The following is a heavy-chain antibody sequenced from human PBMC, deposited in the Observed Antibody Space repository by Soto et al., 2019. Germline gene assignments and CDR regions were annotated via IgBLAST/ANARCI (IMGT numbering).Heavy chain of an antibody. CDR1: GFTFSSYS. CDR2: ISSSSSYI. D-gene: IGHD3-10*01. J-gene: IGHJ4*02. V-gene: IGHV3-21*01. Sequence: GGSLRLSCAASGFTFSSYSMNWVRQAPGKGLEWVSSISSSSSYIYYADSVKGRFTISRDNAKNSLYLQMNSLRAEDTAAYYCARDSYYYGSGSYYNFDYWGQGTLVTVSS. CDR3: ARDSYYYGSGSYYNFDY.